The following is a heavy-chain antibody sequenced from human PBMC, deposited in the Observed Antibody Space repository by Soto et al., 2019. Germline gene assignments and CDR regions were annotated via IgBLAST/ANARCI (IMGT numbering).Heavy chain of an antibody. CDR1: GFSLSTYW. CDR2: INEDGSER. J-gene: IGHJ4*02. CDR3: ARAIGIGEAL. V-gene: IGHV3-7*01. Sequence: GGSLSLSCAASGFSLSTYWMHWVRQAPGKGLEWVANINEDGSERYYVGSVKGRFTISRDNAKFSLFLQMDSLRAEDSGVYYCARAIGIGEALWGQGTLVTVSS.